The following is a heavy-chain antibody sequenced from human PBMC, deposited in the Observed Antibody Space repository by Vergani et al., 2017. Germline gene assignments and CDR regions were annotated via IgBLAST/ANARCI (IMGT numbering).Heavy chain of an antibody. CDR2: ISSSSSYI. Sequence: EVQLVESGGGLVKPGGSLRLSCAASGFTFSSYSMNWVRQAPGKGLEWVSSISSSSSYIYYADSVKGRFTISRDNAKNSPYLQMNSLRAEDTAVYYCASCSSTSCKYYYYYGMDVWGQGTTVTVSS. CDR3: ASCSSTSCKYYYYYGMDV. CDR1: GFTFSSYS. D-gene: IGHD2-2*01. J-gene: IGHJ6*02. V-gene: IGHV3-21*01.